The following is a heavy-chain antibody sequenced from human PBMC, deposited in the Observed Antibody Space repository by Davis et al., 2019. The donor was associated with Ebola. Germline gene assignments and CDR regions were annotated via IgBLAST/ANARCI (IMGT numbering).Heavy chain of an antibody. V-gene: IGHV3-74*01. J-gene: IGHJ4*02. CDR3: ARAGFGEIYFDY. D-gene: IGHD3-10*01. CDR1: GFTFSRYW. CDR2: ISTDVSST. Sequence: PGGSLRLSCAASGFTFSRYWMHWVRQAPGKGLVWVSRISTDVSSTSYADSVKGRFTISREKAKNSLYLQMNSLRGEDTAVYYCARAGFGEIYFDYWGQGTLVTVSS.